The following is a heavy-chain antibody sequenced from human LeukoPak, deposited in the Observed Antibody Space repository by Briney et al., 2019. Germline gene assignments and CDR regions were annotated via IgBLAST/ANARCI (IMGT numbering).Heavy chain of an antibody. V-gene: IGHV3-30*04. J-gene: IGHJ4*02. Sequence: QPGRSLRLSCAASGFTFSSYAMHWVRQAPGKGLEWVAVISYDGSNKYYADSVKGRFTISRDNSKNTLYLQMNSLRAEDTAVYYCAKEGGGYPYYFDYWGQGTLVTVSS. CDR1: GFTFSSYA. CDR3: AKEGGGYPYYFDY. CDR2: ISYDGSNK. D-gene: IGHD1-26*01.